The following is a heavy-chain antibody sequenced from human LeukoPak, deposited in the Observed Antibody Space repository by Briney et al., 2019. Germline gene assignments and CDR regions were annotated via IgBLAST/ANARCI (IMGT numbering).Heavy chain of an antibody. V-gene: IGHV3-11*04. CDR1: GFTFSDYY. CDR3: AREVYYDSSDKAFDY. Sequence: GGSLRLSCAASGFTFSDYYMSWIRQAPGKGLEWVSYISSSGSTIYYADSVKGRFTISRDNAKNSLYLQMNSLRAEDTAVYYCAREVYYDSSDKAFDYWGQGTLVTVSS. J-gene: IGHJ4*02. D-gene: IGHD3-22*01. CDR2: ISSSGSTI.